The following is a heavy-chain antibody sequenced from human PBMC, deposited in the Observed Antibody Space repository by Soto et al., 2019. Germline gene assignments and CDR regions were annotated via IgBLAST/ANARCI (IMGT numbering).Heavy chain of an antibody. Sequence: ASVKVSCKASGYSFTDYHIHWVRQAPGQGLEWLGRINPKSGGTSTAQKFQGWVTMTTDTSISTASMELTRLTSDDKAIYYCARGDSTDCSNGVCSFFYNQDMDVWG. CDR1: GYSFTDYH. CDR2: INPKSGGT. CDR3: ARGDSTDCSNGVCSFFYNQDMDV. V-gene: IGHV1-2*04. J-gene: IGHJ6*02. D-gene: IGHD2-8*01.